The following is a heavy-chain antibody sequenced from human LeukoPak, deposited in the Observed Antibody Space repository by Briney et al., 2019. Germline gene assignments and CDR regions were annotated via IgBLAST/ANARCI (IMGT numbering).Heavy chain of an antibody. CDR3: ARPGGGAFFGDFDY. Sequence: GRSLRLSCAASGFTFSSYAMHWVRQAPGKGLEWVAVISYDGSNKYYADSVKGRFTISRDNSKNTLYLQMNSLRAEDTAVYYCARPGGGAFFGDFDYWGQGTLVTVSS. J-gene: IGHJ4*02. V-gene: IGHV3-30*01. CDR2: ISYDGSNK. CDR1: GFTFSSYA. D-gene: IGHD3-3*01.